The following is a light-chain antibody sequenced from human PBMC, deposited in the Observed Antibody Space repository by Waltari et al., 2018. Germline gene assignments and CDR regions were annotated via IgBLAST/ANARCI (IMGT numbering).Light chain of an antibody. V-gene: IGKV3-11*01. CDR2: AAS. Sequence: EIVLTQSPATPSLSPGERATLSCRASQSVSDYLAWYQQKPGQAPRLLISAASNRATGIPARFSGSGSGTDFTLTISSLEPEDFAFYYCQQRSNWPISFGQGTRLEIK. CDR1: QSVSDY. CDR3: QQRSNWPIS. J-gene: IGKJ5*01.